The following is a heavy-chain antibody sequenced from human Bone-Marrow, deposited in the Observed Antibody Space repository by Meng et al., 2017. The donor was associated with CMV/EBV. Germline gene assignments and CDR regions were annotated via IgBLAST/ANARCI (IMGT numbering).Heavy chain of an antibody. J-gene: IGHJ5*02. Sequence: FPFSSDAMHWVRQAPGKGLEWVAVISYDGSNKYYADSVKGRFTISRDNSKNTLYLQMNSLRAEGTAVYYCARDYQAGGFWRAWGFDPWGQGTLVTVSS. CDR2: ISYDGSNK. D-gene: IGHD3-3*01. V-gene: IGHV3-30-3*01. CDR3: ARDYQAGGFWRAWGFDP. CDR1: FPFSSDA.